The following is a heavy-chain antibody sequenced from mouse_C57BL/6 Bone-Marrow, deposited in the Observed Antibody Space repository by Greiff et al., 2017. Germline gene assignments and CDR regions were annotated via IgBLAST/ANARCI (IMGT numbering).Heavy chain of an antibody. CDR3: AREMGWLLRRFAY. V-gene: IGHV5-4*01. Sequence: EVKLMESGGGLVKPGGSLKLSCAASGFTFSSYAMSWVRQTPEKRLEWVATISDGGSYTYYPDNVKGRFTISRDNAKNNLYLQMSHLKSEDTAMYYCAREMGWLLRRFAYWGQGTLVTVSA. J-gene: IGHJ3*01. CDR1: GFTFSSYA. D-gene: IGHD2-3*01. CDR2: ISDGGSYT.